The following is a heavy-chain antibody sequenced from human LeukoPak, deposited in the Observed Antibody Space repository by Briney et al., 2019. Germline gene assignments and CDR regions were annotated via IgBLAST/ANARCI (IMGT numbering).Heavy chain of an antibody. V-gene: IGHV4-59*01. Sequence: SETLSLTCTVSGGSISSYYWSWIRQPPGKGLEWIGYIYYSGSTNYNPSLKSRVTISVDTSKNQFSLKLSSVTAADTAVYYCARSYYDILTGSNWFDPWGQGTLVTVSS. D-gene: IGHD3-9*01. CDR3: ARSYYDILTGSNWFDP. J-gene: IGHJ5*02. CDR2: IYYSGST. CDR1: GGSISSYY.